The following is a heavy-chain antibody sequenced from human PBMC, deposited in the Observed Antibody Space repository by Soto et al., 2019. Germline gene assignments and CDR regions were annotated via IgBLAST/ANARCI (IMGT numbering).Heavy chain of an antibody. CDR3: AGRLPEVPSARGFFDY. V-gene: IGHV1-18*04. D-gene: IGHD2-2*01. CDR1: GYTFTSYG. Sequence: GASVKVSCKASGYTFTSYGISWVRQAPGQGLEWMGWISAYNGNTNYAQKLQGRVTMTTDTSTSTAYMELRSLRSDDTAVYYCAGRLPEVPSARGFFDYWGQGTLVTVSS. CDR2: ISAYNGNT. J-gene: IGHJ4*02.